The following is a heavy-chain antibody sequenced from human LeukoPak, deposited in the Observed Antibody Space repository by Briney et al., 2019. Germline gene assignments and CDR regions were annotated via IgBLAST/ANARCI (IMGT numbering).Heavy chain of an antibody. CDR1: GGSISSSSYY. V-gene: IGHV4-39*01. Sequence: SETLSLTCTVSGGSISSSSYYWGWIRQPPGKGLEWIGSIYYSGSTYYNPSLKSRVTISVDTSKNQFSLKLSSVAAADTAVYYCARSGSYPLWGQGTLVTVSS. CDR3: ARSGSYPL. J-gene: IGHJ4*02. D-gene: IGHD1-26*01. CDR2: IYYSGST.